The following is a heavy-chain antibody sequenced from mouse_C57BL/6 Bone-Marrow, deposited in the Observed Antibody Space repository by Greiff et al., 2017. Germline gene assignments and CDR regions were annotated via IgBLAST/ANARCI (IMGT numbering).Heavy chain of an antibody. V-gene: IGHV1-59*01. J-gene: IGHJ2*01. CDR1: GYTFTSYW. CDR3: AKYDSYDGYFDY. CDR2: IDPSDSYT. Sequence: QVQLKQPGAELVRPGTSVKLSCKASGYTFTSYWMHWVKQRPGQGLEWIGVIDPSDSYTNYNQKFKGKATLTVDTSSSTAYMQLSSLTSEDSAVYDCAKYDSYDGYFDYWGQGTTLTVSS. D-gene: IGHD2-12*01.